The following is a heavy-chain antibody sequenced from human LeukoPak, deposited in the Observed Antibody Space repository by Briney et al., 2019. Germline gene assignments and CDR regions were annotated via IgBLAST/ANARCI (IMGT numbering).Heavy chain of an antibody. CDR2: IYSRGGT. D-gene: IGHD6-13*01. V-gene: IGHV3-53*01. Sequence: GGSLRLSCAVSGFSVSNNYMNWVRQAPGKGLEWVSLIYSRGGTSYADSVKGRLTISRDSSKNTLFLQMNSLRVEDTAVYYCARDPPGIAASGTYYWGQGTLVTVSS. CDR1: GFSVSNNY. CDR3: ARDPPGIAASGTYY. J-gene: IGHJ4*02.